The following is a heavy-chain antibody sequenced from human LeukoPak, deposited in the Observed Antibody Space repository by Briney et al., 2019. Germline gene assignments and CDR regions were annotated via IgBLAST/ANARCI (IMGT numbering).Heavy chain of an antibody. Sequence: GGSLRLSCAASEFTFSNYAMSWVRQAPWKGLEFVSSISSSSFIYYADSVKGRFTISRDNAKKSLSLQMNSLRADDTAVYYCARGYSSSWYLDWGQGTLVTVSS. CDR3: ARGYSSSWYLD. D-gene: IGHD6-13*01. CDR1: EFTFSNYA. V-gene: IGHV3-69-1*01. J-gene: IGHJ4*02. CDR2: ISSSSFI.